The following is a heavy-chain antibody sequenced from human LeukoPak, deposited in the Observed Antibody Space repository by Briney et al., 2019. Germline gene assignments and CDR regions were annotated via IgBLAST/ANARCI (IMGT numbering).Heavy chain of an antibody. CDR2: ILYVGSNK. CDR3: AKGTVVRSYYFDY. D-gene: IGHD4-23*01. V-gene: IGHV3-30*02. Sequence: PGGSLRLSCAASGFSFSIYGMHCVRPAPGKGREWVAFILYVGSNKYYADSVKGRFTISRDNSKNTPYLQMNSLRAEDTAVYYCAKGTVVRSYYFDYWGQGTLVTVSS. CDR1: GFSFSIYG. J-gene: IGHJ4*02.